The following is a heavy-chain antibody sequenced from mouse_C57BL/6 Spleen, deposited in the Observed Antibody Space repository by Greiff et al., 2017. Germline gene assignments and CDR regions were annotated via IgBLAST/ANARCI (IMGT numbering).Heavy chain of an antibody. CDR3: ARSGVTVVATGNAMDY. CDR2: IDPSDSYT. Sequence: QVQLQQPGAELVKPGASVKLSCKASGYTFTSYWMQWVKQRPGQGLEWIGEIDPSDSYTNYNQKFKGKATLTVDTSSSTAYMQLSSLTSADSAVYYCARSGVTVVATGNAMDYWGQGTSVTVSS. CDR1: GYTFTSYW. D-gene: IGHD1-1*01. J-gene: IGHJ4*01. V-gene: IGHV1-50*01.